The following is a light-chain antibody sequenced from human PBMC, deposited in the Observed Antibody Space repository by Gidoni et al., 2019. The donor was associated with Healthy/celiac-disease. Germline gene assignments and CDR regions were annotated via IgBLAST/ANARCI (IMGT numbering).Light chain of an antibody. J-gene: IGLJ2*01. Sequence: SYELTQPPSVSVSPGQTASITCSGDKLGDKYACWYQQKPGQSPVLVIYQDSKRPSGIPERFSGSHSGNTATLTISGTQAMDEADYYCQAWDSSLGGGTKLTVL. CDR2: QDS. CDR3: QAWDSS. CDR1: KLGDKY. V-gene: IGLV3-1*01.